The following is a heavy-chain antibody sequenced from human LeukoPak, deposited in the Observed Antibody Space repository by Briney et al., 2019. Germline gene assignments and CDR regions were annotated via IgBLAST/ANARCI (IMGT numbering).Heavy chain of an antibody. J-gene: IGHJ5*02. CDR3: AKVRGP. D-gene: IGHD3-10*01. CDR1: GFTFSSNI. CDR2: ISGSGGTT. Sequence: PGGSLRLSSAASGFTFSSNIMSWVRPAPGKGLEWVSGISGSGGTTYYAESVKGRFTISRDNSKNTLYLQMNSLRAEDTAVYYCAKVRGPWGQGTLVTVSS. V-gene: IGHV3-23*01.